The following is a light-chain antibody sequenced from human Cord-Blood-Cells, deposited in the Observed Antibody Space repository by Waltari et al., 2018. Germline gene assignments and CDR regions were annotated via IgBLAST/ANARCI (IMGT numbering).Light chain of an antibody. V-gene: IGLV2-23*01. CDR1: SSDVGSYNL. J-gene: IGLJ3*02. CDR2: EGS. Sequence: QSALTQPASVSGSPGQSITISCTGTSSDVGSYNLVSWYQQHPGKAPKLMINEGSKRPSGVSNRFSGSKSGNPASLTISGLQAEDEADYYCCSYTGSSTWVFGGGTKLTVL. CDR3: CSYTGSSTWV.